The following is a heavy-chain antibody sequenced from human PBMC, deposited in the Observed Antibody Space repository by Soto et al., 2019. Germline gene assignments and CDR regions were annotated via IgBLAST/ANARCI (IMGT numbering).Heavy chain of an antibody. Sequence: QVQLQQWGAGPLRPLETLSLTCGVSGGSFSSYYWPWVRQSPGKGLEWIGEINDRGSINYNPTPKSRDSISVDTSNNHYSLNLRSVNAADTYGYYCEIDTHDLLTDPPWVWYCNLFGRGTLFTV. CDR1: GGSFSSYY. V-gene: IGHV4-34*01. J-gene: IGHJ2*01. D-gene: IGHD3-9*01. CDR3: EIDTHDLLTDPPWVWYCNL. CDR2: INDRGSI.